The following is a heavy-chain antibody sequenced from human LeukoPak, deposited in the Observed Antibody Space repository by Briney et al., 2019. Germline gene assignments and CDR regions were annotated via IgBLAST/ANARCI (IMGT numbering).Heavy chain of an antibody. J-gene: IGHJ4*02. CDR1: GGSISSGGYS. CDR3: ARLRGTGYYRFGVSAVPR. CDR2: IYHSGST. D-gene: IGHD3-9*01. V-gene: IGHV4-30-2*01. Sequence: PSETLSLTCTVSGGSISSGGYSWSWIRQPPGKGLEWIGYIYHSGSTYYNPSLKSRVTISVDRSKNQFSLKLSSVTAADTAVYYCARLRGTGYYRFGVSAVPRWGQGTLVTVSS.